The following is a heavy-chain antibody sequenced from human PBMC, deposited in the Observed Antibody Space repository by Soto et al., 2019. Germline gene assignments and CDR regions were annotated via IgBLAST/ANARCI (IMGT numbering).Heavy chain of an antibody. D-gene: IGHD3-10*01. V-gene: IGHV6-1*01. Sequence: QGPLQQSGPGLVKPSQTLSLTCAISGDSVSSDITSWNWIRQSPSRGLEWLGRTYYRSKWFHDYAASVKSRITINPDTSKKQFSLELNSMTPEDTAVYYCARGNALDVWGQGTVVTVSS. CDR1: GDSVSSDITS. CDR3: ARGNALDV. CDR2: TYYRSKWFH. J-gene: IGHJ3*01.